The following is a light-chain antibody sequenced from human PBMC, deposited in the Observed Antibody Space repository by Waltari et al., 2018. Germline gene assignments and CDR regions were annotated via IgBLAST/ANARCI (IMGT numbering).Light chain of an antibody. CDR1: QTVLYSPDNKNY. Sequence: DIVMTQSPDSLAVSLCERATINGKSSQTVLYSPDNKNYLAWYQHKLGQAPKLLIYWASTRASGVPDRFSGSGSGTEFTLTISSLQAEDVAVYYCQQYYDTPRTFGQGTRVEIK. CDR2: WAS. V-gene: IGKV4-1*01. J-gene: IGKJ1*01. CDR3: QQYYDTPRT.